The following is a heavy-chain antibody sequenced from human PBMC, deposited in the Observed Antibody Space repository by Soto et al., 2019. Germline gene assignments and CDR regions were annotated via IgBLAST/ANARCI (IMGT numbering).Heavy chain of an antibody. CDR3: ARLLHCSSTSCRPYYYYYGMDV. Sequence: GESLKISCKGSGYSFTSYWIGWVRQMPGKGLEWMGIIYPGDSDTRYSPSFQGQVTISADKSISTAYLQWSSLKASDTAMYYCARLLHCSSTSCRPYYYYYGMDVWGQGTTVTVSS. CDR1: GYSFTSYW. V-gene: IGHV5-51*01. J-gene: IGHJ6*02. D-gene: IGHD2-2*01. CDR2: IYPGDSDT.